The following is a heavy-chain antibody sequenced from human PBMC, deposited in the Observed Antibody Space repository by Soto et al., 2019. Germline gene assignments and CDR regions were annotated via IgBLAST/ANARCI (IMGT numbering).Heavy chain of an antibody. J-gene: IGHJ4*02. CDR2: ISNDGSNK. CDR1: GFSFSTYG. V-gene: IGHV3-30*18. Sequence: QVHLVESGGGVVQPGRSLRLSCAASGFSFSTYGMHWVRQAPGKGLEWVAFISNDGSNKYYADSVKGRFTISRDNSKNTLYLQMNSLRAEDTAVYYSAKGFGNYWAFDYWGQGTLVTVSS. D-gene: IGHD1-26*01. CDR3: AKGFGNYWAFDY.